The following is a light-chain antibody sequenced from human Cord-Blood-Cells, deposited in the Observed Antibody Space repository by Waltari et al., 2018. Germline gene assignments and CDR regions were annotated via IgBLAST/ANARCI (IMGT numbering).Light chain of an antibody. CDR3: CSYAGSYTFV. CDR2: DVS. V-gene: IGLV2-11*01. J-gene: IGLJ2*01. CDR1: SSDVGGYNY. Sequence: QSALTQPRSVSGSPGQSVTISCTGTSSDVGGYNYVSWYQQHPGKAPKLMISDVSKRPSGVPDRFSGSKSGNTAYLTISGLQAEDEADYYCCSYAGSYTFVFGGGTKLTVL.